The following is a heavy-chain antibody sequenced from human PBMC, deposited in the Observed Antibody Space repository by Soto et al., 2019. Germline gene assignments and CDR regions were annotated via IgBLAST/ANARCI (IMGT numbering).Heavy chain of an antibody. CDR1: GYTFTSYY. CDR3: AGSLDLGNYGMDV. CDR2: INPSGGST. J-gene: IGHJ6*02. Sequence: ASVKVSCKASGYTFTSYYMHWVRQAPGQGLEWMGIINPSGGSTSYAQKFQGRVTMTRDTSTSTVYMELSSLRSEDTAVYHCAGSLDLGNYGMDVWGQGTTVTVSS. V-gene: IGHV1-46*01. D-gene: IGHD3-16*01.